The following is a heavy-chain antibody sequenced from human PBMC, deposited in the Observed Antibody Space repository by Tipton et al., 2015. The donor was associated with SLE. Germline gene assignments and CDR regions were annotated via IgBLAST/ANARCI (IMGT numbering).Heavy chain of an antibody. CDR3: ARRGSGSYDI. J-gene: IGHJ3*02. CDR2: INHSGST. V-gene: IGHV4-34*01. Sequence: TLSLTCAVYGGSLSGYYWTWIRQPPGKGLEWIGEINHSGSTNYNPSLKSRVTISVDTSKNQFSLKLSSVTAADTAVYYCARRGSGSYDIWGQGTMVTVSS. D-gene: IGHD3-10*01. CDR1: GGSLSGYY.